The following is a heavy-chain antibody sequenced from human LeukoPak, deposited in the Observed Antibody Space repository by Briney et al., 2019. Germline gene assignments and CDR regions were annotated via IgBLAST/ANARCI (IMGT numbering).Heavy chain of an antibody. Sequence: GRSLRLSCAASGFTFSSYGMHWVRQAPGKGLEWVAVISYDGSNKYYADSVKGRFTISRDNSKNTLYLQMNSLRAEDTAVYYCAKDFTIFGVVIPADVWGQGTTVTVSS. CDR2: ISYDGSNK. J-gene: IGHJ6*02. CDR3: AKDFTIFGVVIPADV. D-gene: IGHD3-3*01. CDR1: GFTFSSYG. V-gene: IGHV3-30*18.